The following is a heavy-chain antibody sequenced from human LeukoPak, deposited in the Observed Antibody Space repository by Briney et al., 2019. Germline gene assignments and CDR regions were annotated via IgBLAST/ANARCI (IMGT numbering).Heavy chain of an antibody. V-gene: IGHV3-30*18. CDR2: ISYDGSNK. CDR3: AKESRVDTASGMDV. Sequence: GGSLRLSCAASEFAFSSAWMAWVRQAPGKGLEWVAVISYDGSNKYYADSVKGRFTISRDNSKNTLYLQMNSLRAEDTAVYYCAKESRVDTASGMDVWGQGTTVTVSS. J-gene: IGHJ6*02. CDR1: EFAFSSAW. D-gene: IGHD5-18*01.